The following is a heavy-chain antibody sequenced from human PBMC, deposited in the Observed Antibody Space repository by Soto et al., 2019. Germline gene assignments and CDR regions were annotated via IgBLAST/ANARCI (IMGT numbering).Heavy chain of an antibody. CDR2: INHSGST. J-gene: IGHJ6*03. D-gene: IGHD2-15*01. CDR3: ARGVGHRRRVYYYYKDV. CDR1: GGSFSGYY. V-gene: IGHV4-34*01. Sequence: PSETLSLTCAVYGGSFSGYYWSWIRQPPGKGLEWIGEINHSGSTNYNPSLKSRVTISVDTPKNQFSLKLSSVTAADTAVYYCARGVGHRRRVYYYYKDVWGKGTTVTVS.